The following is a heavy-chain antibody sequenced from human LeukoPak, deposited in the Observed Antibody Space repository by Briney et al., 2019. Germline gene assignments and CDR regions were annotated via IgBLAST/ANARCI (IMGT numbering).Heavy chain of an antibody. Sequence: NPSETLSLTCTVSGYSISSGYYWGWIRQPPGKGLEWIGSIYYSGSTYYNPSLKSRVTVSVDTSKNQFSLKLSSVTAADTAVYYCARVWNPRGVSNYFDYWGQGTLVTVSS. D-gene: IGHD1-1*01. CDR2: IYYSGST. CDR1: GYSISSGYY. V-gene: IGHV4-38-2*02. J-gene: IGHJ4*02. CDR3: ARVWNPRGVSNYFDY.